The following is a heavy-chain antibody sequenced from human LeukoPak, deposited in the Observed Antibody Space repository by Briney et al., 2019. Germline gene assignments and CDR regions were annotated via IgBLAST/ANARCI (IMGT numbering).Heavy chain of an antibody. V-gene: IGHV4-31*03. J-gene: IGHJ6*02. CDR1: GGSISSGGHY. Sequence: SETLSLTCTVSGGSISSGGHYWSWIRQRPGKGLEWIGYINYSGSTYYNPSLKSRVSISLDTSQNHFSLRLSSVTAADTAVYYCARDEAIFGAGYYYGMDVWGQGTTVTVSS. CDR3: ARDEAIFGAGYYYGMDV. CDR2: INYSGST. D-gene: IGHD3-3*01.